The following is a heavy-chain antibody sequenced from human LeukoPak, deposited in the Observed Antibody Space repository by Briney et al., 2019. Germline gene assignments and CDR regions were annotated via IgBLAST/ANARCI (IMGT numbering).Heavy chain of an antibody. CDR2: VYYNGNT. CDR3: ASLLVPRNFDY. CDR1: GGFITSSNYY. D-gene: IGHD2-8*02. Sequence: SVTLSLTCSVSGGFITSSNYYWGWIRQPPGKGLEWIANVYYNGNTYYSPSLKSRITISVDVSKNQFSLKVTSVTAADTAVYYCASLLVPRNFDYWGQGTLVTVSP. J-gene: IGHJ4*02. V-gene: IGHV4-39*07.